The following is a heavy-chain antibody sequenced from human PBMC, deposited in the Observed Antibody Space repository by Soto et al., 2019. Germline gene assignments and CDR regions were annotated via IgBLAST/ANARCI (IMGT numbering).Heavy chain of an antibody. CDR2: ISGRGGST. CDR1: RFTFSSYA. D-gene: IGHD1-26*01. J-gene: IGHJ3*02. Sequence: GGSLRLSCAASRFTFSSYAMSWVRQAPGKGLEWVSGISGRGGSTYYADSVEGRFTISRDNSKNTLYLQMNSLRAEDTALYYCAKADPTWDDAFDIWGQGTMVTVSS. CDR3: AKADPTWDDAFDI. V-gene: IGHV3-23*01.